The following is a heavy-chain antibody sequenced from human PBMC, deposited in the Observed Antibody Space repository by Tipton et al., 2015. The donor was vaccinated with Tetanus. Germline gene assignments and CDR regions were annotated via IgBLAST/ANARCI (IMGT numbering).Heavy chain of an antibody. CDR1: GGSISGSSYY. D-gene: IGHD3-10*01. V-gene: IGHV4-61*01. Sequence: TLSLTCSVSGGSISGSSYYWSWIRQPPGKGLEWIGYISYSGSSEYNPSLKSRVTVSEDTSKSQFSLKLSSVTAADTAVYYCARSTGSGNYFDNWGQGILVAVSS. J-gene: IGHJ4*02. CDR2: ISYSGSS. CDR3: ARSTGSGNYFDN.